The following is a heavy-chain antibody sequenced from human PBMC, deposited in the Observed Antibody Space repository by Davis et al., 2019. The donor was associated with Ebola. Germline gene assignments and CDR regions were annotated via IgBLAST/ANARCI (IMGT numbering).Heavy chain of an antibody. CDR2: IIPIFGTA. CDR1: GGTFSGYA. J-gene: IGHJ4*02. Sequence: SVKVSCKASGGTFSGYAISWVRQAPGQGLEWMGGIIPIFGTANYAQKFQGRVTITADESTSTAYMEVSSLRSEDTAVYYCARAPTWSQINYYCFDYWGQGTLVTVSS. V-gene: IGHV1-69*13. CDR3: ARAPTWSQINYYCFDY. D-gene: IGHD3-10*01.